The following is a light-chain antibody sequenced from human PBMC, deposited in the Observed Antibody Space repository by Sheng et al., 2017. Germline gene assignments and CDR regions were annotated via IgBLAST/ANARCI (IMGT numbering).Light chain of an antibody. CDR3: QQYDKWPLN. CDR2: GAS. CDR1: QSVSSSY. V-gene: IGKV3-15*01. Sequence: EILLTQSPGTLSLSPGERATLSCRASQSVSSSYLAWYQQKPGQPPRLLMYGASARATGIPARFIASGSGTEFTLTISSLQSEDFAVYYCQQYDKWPLNFGGGTKVEIK. J-gene: IGKJ4*01.